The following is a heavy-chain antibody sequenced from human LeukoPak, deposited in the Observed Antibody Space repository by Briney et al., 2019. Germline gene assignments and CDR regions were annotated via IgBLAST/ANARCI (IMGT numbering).Heavy chain of an antibody. CDR3: ARDKLGSGYSSDFDS. Sequence: GGSLRLFCAASGFSVSSNYMNWVRQAPGKGLEWVSAIYTGGTTYYADSVKGRFTISRDNSKNTLYLQMNSLRAEDTAVYYCARDKLGSGYSSDFDSWGQGTLVTVSS. D-gene: IGHD6-19*01. CDR1: GFSVSSNY. V-gene: IGHV3-66*02. CDR2: IYTGGTT. J-gene: IGHJ4*02.